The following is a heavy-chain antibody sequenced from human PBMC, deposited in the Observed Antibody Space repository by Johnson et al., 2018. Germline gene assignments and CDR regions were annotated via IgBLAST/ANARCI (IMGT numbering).Heavy chain of an antibody. V-gene: IGHV4-39*01. J-gene: IGHJ4*02. CDR2: IYRSGSV. D-gene: IGHD6-13*01. Sequence: QVQLQESGPGLVKTSETLSLTCTVSGGSINSNKYYWVWIRQSPGKGLEWIGCIYRSGSVNHNPSLQSRVTISVDTSKNQFSLNLTSVTATDTAIYCCARRAGEAAAGKTCADWGQGTLVTVSA. CDR3: ARRAGEAAAGKTCAD. CDR1: GGSINSNKYY.